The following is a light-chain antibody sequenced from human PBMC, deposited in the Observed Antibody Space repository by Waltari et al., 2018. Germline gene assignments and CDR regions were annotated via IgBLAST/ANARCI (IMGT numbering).Light chain of an antibody. CDR3: QQYNHWPPYT. CDR1: QSVSSN. V-gene: IGKV3-15*01. Sequence: EVVMTQSPATLSVSPGERAALSCRASQSVSSNLAGYQQKPGQSPRLLIYGASTRANGIPARFSGSGSGTEFTLTISSLQSEDFAIDYCQQYNHWPPYTFGQGTKLEIK. J-gene: IGKJ2*01. CDR2: GAS.